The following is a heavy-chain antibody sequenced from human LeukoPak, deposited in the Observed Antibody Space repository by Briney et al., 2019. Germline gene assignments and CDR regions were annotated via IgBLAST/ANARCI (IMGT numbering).Heavy chain of an antibody. CDR1: GDSISNGVYQ. CDR2: IYTSGTT. CDR3: ARVMYYYDSRGYPTDAFDI. D-gene: IGHD3-22*01. J-gene: IGHJ3*02. Sequence: SQTLSLTCTVSGDSISNGVYQWSWIRQPAGKGLEWIGRIYTSGTTNYNPSLKSRLTMSIDTSKKQFSLKLSSVSAADTAVYYCARVMYYYDSRGYPTDAFDICGQGTMVSVSS. V-gene: IGHV4-61*02.